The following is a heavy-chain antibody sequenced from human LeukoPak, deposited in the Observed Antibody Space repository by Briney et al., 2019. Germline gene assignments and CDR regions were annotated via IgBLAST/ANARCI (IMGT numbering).Heavy chain of an antibody. CDR1: AFTFSDYS. D-gene: IGHD1-26*01. V-gene: IGHV3-48*01. CDR3: ARDRLTSGSYFFDY. J-gene: IGHJ4*02. Sequence: PGGSLRLSLAVSAFTFSDYSMSWVRQAARRGLEWISYISGRSSTIYYADSVRGRFTIARDNAKNSMYLQMNSLSAEDTAVYYCARDRLTSGSYFFDYWGQGALVTVSS. CDR2: ISGRSSTI.